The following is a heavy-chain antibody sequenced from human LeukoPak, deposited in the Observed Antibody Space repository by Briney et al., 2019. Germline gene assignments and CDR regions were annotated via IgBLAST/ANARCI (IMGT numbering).Heavy chain of an antibody. V-gene: IGHV3-48*02. CDR3: ARHRSGSGWSFDY. D-gene: IGHD6-19*01. Sequence: PGGSLRLSCAASGFTFSSYSMNWVRQAPGKGLEWVSYISSSSSTIYYADSVKGRFTISRDNAKNSLYLQMNSLGDEDTAVYYCARHRSGSGWSFDYWGQGTLVTVSS. J-gene: IGHJ4*02. CDR2: ISSSSSTI. CDR1: GFTFSSYS.